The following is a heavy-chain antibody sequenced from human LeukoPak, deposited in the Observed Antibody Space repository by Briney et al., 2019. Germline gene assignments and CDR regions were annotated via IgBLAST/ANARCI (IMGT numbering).Heavy chain of an antibody. D-gene: IGHD5-24*01. CDR1: GGTFSSYA. V-gene: IGHV1-69*13. J-gene: IGHJ3*02. Sequence: SVNVSCKASGGTFSSYAISWVRQAPGQGLEWMGGIIPIFGTANYAQKFQGRVTITADESTSTAYMELSSLRSEDTAVYYCARGHLIVRDGYPAGAFDIWGQGTMVTVSS. CDR2: IIPIFGTA. CDR3: ARGHLIVRDGYPAGAFDI.